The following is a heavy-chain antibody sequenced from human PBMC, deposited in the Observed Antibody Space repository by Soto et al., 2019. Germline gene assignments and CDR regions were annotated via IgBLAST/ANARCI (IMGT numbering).Heavy chain of an antibody. D-gene: IGHD3-9*01. CDR3: AKDGAKRYFDWLFISYMDV. V-gene: IGHV3-23*01. J-gene: IGHJ6*03. CDR1: GFTFSSYA. Sequence: GGSLRLSCAASGFTFSSYAMSWVRQAPGKGLEWVSAISGSGGSTYYADSVKGRFTISRDNSKNTLYLQMNSLRAEDTAVYYCAKDGAKRYFDWLFISYMDVWGKGTTVTVSS. CDR2: ISGSGGST.